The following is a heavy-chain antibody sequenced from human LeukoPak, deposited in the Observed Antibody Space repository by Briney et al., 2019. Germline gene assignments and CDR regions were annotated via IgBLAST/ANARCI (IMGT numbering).Heavy chain of an antibody. J-gene: IGHJ4*02. D-gene: IGHD2-2*02. CDR3: ARSGVGVSGYCNSTRCYSIDY. CDR1: AYTFTNYG. CDR2: ISAYNGNT. V-gene: IGHV1-18*04. Sequence: ASVKVSCKTSAYTFTNYGISWVRQAPGQGLEWMGWISAYNGNTNYAQKLQGRVTMTTDTSTSTAYMELRSLRSDDTAVYYCARSGVGVSGYCNSTRCYSIDYWGQGTLVTVSS.